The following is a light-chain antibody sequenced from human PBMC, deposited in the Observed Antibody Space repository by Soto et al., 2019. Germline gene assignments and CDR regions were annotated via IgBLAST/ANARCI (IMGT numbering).Light chain of an antibody. CDR3: PQYGSST. V-gene: IGKV3-20*01. CDR2: GAC. Sequence: EIALTQSQGTLSFSPGSTATLSLVASQSVSSSCLAWYQQKPGQAPRLLIYGACCWAAGIPDRFSGRGSGTDFTLSRGRVEHEDVAVYFCPQYGSSTFGQGTRLEIK. CDR1: QSVSSSC. J-gene: IGKJ5*01.